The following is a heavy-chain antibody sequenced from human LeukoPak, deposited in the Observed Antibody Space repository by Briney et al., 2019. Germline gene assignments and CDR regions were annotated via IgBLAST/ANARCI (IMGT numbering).Heavy chain of an antibody. Sequence: GGSLRLSCAASGFTFSSYSMNWVRQAPGKGLEWVSYISSSSSTIYYADSVRGRFTISRDNAKKSLYLQMNSLRAEDTAVYYCARVGGRYYDFWSGSKAGYFDYWGQGTLVTVSS. CDR2: ISSSSSTI. CDR3: ARVGGRYYDFWSGSKAGYFDY. D-gene: IGHD3-3*01. V-gene: IGHV3-48*04. J-gene: IGHJ4*02. CDR1: GFTFSSYS.